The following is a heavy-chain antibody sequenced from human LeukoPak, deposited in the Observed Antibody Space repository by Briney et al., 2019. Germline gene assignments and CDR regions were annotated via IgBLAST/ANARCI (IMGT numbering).Heavy chain of an antibody. CDR3: ARAPGGFHGDYSPIAY. D-gene: IGHD4-17*01. CDR2: TSDDGSAK. V-gene: IGHV3-30-3*01. J-gene: IGHJ4*02. Sequence: GGSLRLSCAASGFSVSNAWMTWVRRAPGKRLQWLALTSDDGSAKYYADSVKGRFTISRDNSQNTLYLQMNSLRADETAIYYCARAPGGFHGDYSPIAYWGQGTLVTVSS. CDR1: GFSVSNAW.